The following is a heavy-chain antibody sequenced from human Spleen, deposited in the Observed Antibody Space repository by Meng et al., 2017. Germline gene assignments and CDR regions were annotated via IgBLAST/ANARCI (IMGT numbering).Heavy chain of an antibody. CDR1: GFTFSSYG. CDR2: IWYDGSNK. Sequence: GESLKISCAASGFTFSSYGMHWVRQAPGKGLEWVAVIWYDGSNKYYADSVKGRFTISRDNSKNTLYLQMNSLRAEDTAVYYCARDSSSWYGGGWFDPWGQGTLVTVSS. J-gene: IGHJ5*02. CDR3: ARDSSSWYGGGWFDP. V-gene: IGHV3-33*01. D-gene: IGHD6-13*01.